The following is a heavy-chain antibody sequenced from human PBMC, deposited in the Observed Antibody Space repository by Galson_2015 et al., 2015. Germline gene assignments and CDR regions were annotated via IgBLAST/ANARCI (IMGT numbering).Heavy chain of an antibody. D-gene: IGHD3-22*01. CDR1: GYTFTSYG. Sequence: CKASGYTFTSYGISWVRQAPGQGLEWMGWISAYNGNTNYAQKLQGRITMTTDTSTSTAYMELRSLRSDDTAVYYCASGLVSSYYYDSSGYYYYWGQGTLVTVSS. CDR2: ISAYNGNT. CDR3: ASGLVSSYYYDSSGYYYY. J-gene: IGHJ4*02. V-gene: IGHV1-18*01.